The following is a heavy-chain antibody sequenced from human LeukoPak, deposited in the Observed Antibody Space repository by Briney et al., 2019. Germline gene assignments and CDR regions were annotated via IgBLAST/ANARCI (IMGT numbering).Heavy chain of an antibody. CDR3: AREASGGYFDY. CDR2: ISAYNGNT. CDR1: GYTFTSYG. V-gene: IGHV1-18*01. Sequence: ASVKVSCTASGYTFTSYGISWVRQAPGQGLEWMGWISAYNGNTNYAQKLRGRVTMTRDTSTSTVYMDLSSLRSEDTAVYYCAREASGGYFDYWGQGTLVTVSS. J-gene: IGHJ4*02. D-gene: IGHD4-23*01.